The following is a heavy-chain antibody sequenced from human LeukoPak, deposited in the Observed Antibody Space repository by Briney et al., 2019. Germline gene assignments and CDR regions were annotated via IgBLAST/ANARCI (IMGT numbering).Heavy chain of an antibody. CDR1: GFTFSSYA. J-gene: IGHJ4*02. Sequence: PGGSLRLSCAASGFTFSSYAMHWVRQAPGKGLEWVAVISYDGSNEYYADSVKGRFTISRDNSKNTLYLQMNSLRAEDTAVYYCARSTVVREYFDYWGQGTLVTVSS. CDR3: ARSTVVREYFDY. D-gene: IGHD4-23*01. CDR2: ISYDGSNE. V-gene: IGHV3-30-3*01.